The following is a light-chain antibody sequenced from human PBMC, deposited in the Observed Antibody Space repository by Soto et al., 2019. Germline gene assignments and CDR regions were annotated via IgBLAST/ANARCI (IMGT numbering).Light chain of an antibody. J-gene: IGLJ1*01. Sequence: QSXLTQPPSASGTXXXXVXXXXXGSSXNIGSNTVNWYQQLPGTAPKLLIYNNNQRPSGVPDRFSGSKSGTSASLAISGLQSEDEADYYCAAWDDSLNGLVFGTGTKLTVL. CDR2: NNN. CDR3: AAWDDSLNGLV. V-gene: IGLV1-44*01. CDR1: SXNIGSNT.